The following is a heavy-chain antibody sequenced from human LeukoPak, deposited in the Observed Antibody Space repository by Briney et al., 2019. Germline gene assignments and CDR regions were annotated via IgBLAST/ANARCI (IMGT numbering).Heavy chain of an antibody. CDR3: ARGREPYAFDI. CDR1: GGSISRYS. D-gene: IGHD1-26*01. J-gene: IGHJ3*02. Sequence: SQTLSLTCTVSGGSISRYSWGWLRPPPQKGLEWISYIYYSGSTNYTPSLKSRVTISVDTSKNQFSLKLSSVTAADTAVYYCARGREPYAFDIWGQGTMVTVSS. V-gene: IGHV4-59*01. CDR2: IYYSGST.